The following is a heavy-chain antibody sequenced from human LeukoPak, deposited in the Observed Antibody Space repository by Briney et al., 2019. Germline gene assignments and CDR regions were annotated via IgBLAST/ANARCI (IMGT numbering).Heavy chain of an antibody. J-gene: IGHJ5*02. CDR3: AKRRGVTEGRWFDP. CDR1: GFTFSSYG. V-gene: IGHV3-23*01. D-gene: IGHD2-21*02. CDR2: ISATGGST. Sequence: GGSLRLSCAASGFTFSSYGITWVRQAPGKGLEWVSTISATGGSTYYADSVKGRSTISRDNSKDTLYLQMNSLRAEDTAVYYCAKRRGVTEGRWFDPWGQGTLVTVSS.